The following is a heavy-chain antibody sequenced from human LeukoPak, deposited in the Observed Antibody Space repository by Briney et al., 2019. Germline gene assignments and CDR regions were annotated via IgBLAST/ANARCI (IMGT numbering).Heavy chain of an antibody. D-gene: IGHD5-12*01. CDR1: GGSISSGGYY. V-gene: IGHV4-30-2*01. CDR2: IYHSGST. Sequence: PLQTLSLTCTVSGGSISSGGYYWSWIRQPPGKGLEWIGYIYHSGSTYYNPSLKSRVTISVDRSKNQFSLKLSSVTAADTAVYYCARTVARPYYFDYWGQGTLVTVSS. CDR3: ARTVARPYYFDY. J-gene: IGHJ4*02.